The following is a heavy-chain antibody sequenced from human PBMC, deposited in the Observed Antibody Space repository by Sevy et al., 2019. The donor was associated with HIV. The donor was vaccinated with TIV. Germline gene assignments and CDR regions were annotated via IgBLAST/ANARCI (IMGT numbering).Heavy chain of an antibody. J-gene: IGHJ6*02. V-gene: IGHV4-39*01. CDR1: GGPISSDSFL. Sequence: SETLSLTCTVSGGPISSDSFLWGWIRQPPGEGLSWIGSISYSGNTYYDPSLKSRITVDLDTSKKQFSLELTSVTGADTATYYCARYLHFYGIDVWGPGTTVTVSS. D-gene: IGHD3-3*02. CDR2: ISYSGNT. CDR3: ARYLHFYGIDV.